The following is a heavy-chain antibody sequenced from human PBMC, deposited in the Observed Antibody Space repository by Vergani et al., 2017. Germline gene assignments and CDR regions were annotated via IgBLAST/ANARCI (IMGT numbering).Heavy chain of an antibody. CDR3: ATIGYRRWGYYFDY. D-gene: IGHD2-2*02. CDR1: GDSINSPNYY. V-gene: IGHV4-30-4*01. CDR2: IFHDGST. Sequence: QMQLQESGPGLVKPSQTLSLTCTVSGDSINSPNYYWTWIRQPPGKGLEWIGYIFHDGSTYYDPSLKSRVTVSVDESRNLFSLRLNSVTAADTAVYYCATIGYRRWGYYFDYWGQGILVTVSS. J-gene: IGHJ4*02.